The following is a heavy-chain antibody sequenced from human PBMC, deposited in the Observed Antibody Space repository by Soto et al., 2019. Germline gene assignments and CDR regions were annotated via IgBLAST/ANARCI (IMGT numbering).Heavy chain of an antibody. CDR3: ASLDWNLNWFDP. Sequence: GESLKVSCKASGYTFTSYGISWVRQAPGQGLEWMGWISAYNGNTNYAQKLQGRVTMTTDTSTSTAYMELRSLRSDDTAVYYCASLDWNLNWFDPWGQETLVPVSS. J-gene: IGHJ5*02. D-gene: IGHD3-3*01. CDR2: ISAYNGNT. CDR1: GYTFTSYG. V-gene: IGHV1-18*01.